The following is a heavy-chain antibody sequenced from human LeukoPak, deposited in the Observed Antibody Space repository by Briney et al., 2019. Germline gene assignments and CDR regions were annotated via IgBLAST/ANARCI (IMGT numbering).Heavy chain of an antibody. D-gene: IGHD2-2*01. CDR1: GFTFDDYA. V-gene: IGHV3-9*01. Sequence: PGGSLRLPCAASGFTFDDYAMHWVRQAPGKGLEWVSGISWNSGSIGYADSVKGRFTISRDNAKNSLYLQMNSLRAEGTALYYCAKEYCSSTSCYFGIGGFDAFDIWGQGTMVTVSS. CDR3: AKEYCSSTSCYFGIGGFDAFDI. CDR2: ISWNSGSI. J-gene: IGHJ3*02.